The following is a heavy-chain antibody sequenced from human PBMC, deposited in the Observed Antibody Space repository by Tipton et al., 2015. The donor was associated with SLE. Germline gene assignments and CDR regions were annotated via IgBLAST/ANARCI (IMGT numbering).Heavy chain of an antibody. CDR1: CFSISRGKY. V-gene: IGHV4-38-2*01. CDR3: ARGAYYDILDGFSFDV. D-gene: IGHD3-9*01. J-gene: IGHJ3*01. CDR2: AYPSGST. Sequence: TLSLTCAVSCFSISRGKYWGWLRQPPGKGLEWIGFAYPSGSTYYHPSLKSRVNMSLHTSKNLLFVNLRSVTAADTAMYYCARGAYYDILDGFSFDVWGHGTLVTVSS.